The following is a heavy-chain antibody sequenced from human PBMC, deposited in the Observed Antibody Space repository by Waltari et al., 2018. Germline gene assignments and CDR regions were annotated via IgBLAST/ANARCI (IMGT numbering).Heavy chain of an antibody. J-gene: IGHJ5*02. CDR2: IYYSGST. V-gene: IGHV4-39*07. Sequence: VQLQESGPGLVKPSETLSLTCTVSGGSISSSSYYWGWIRQPPGKGLEWIGSIYYSGSTYYNPSLKSRVTISVDTSKNQFSLKLSSVTAADTAVYYCARTPRKLVGNSWFDPWGQGTLVTVSS. CDR3: ARTPRKLVGNSWFDP. CDR1: GGSISSSSYY. D-gene: IGHD6-6*01.